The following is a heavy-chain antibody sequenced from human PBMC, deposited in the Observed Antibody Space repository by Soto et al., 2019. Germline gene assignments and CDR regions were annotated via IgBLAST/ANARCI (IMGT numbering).Heavy chain of an antibody. V-gene: IGHV4-34*01. J-gene: IGHJ6*02. Sequence: PSETLSPTSAVYGGSFSGYSWSCIRQPPGKGLEWIGEINHSGSTNYNPSLKSRVTISVDTSKNQFSLKLSSVTAADTAVYYCARVEIVVVIGTSYGMDVWGQGTTVTVSS. CDR3: ARVEIVVVIGTSYGMDV. D-gene: IGHD3-22*01. CDR2: INHSGST. CDR1: GGSFSGYS.